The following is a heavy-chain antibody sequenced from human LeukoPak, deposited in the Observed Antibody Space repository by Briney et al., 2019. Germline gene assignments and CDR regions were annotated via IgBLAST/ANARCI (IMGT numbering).Heavy chain of an antibody. CDR2: IYSGGST. CDR1: GFTVSGNY. V-gene: IGHV3-66*02. CDR3: ARSYYDSSGYYPGAFDI. Sequence: GGSLRLSCAASGFTVSGNYMSWVRQAPGKGLEWVSVIYSGGSTYYADSVKGRFTISRDNSKNTLYLQMNSLRAEDTAVYYCARSYYDSSGYYPGAFDIWGQGTVVTVSS. J-gene: IGHJ3*02. D-gene: IGHD3-22*01.